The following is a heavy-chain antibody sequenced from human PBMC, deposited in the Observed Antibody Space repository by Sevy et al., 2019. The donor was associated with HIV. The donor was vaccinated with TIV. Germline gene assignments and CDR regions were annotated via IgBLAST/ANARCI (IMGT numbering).Heavy chain of an antibody. V-gene: IGHV3-21*01. CDR2: ISSSSSYI. CDR1: GFTFSSYS. D-gene: IGHD2-2*01. Sequence: GESLKISCAASGFTFSSYSMNWVRQAPGKGLEWVSSISSSSSYIYYADSVKGRFTISRDNAKNSLYLQMNSLRAEDTAVYYCARDRGSTRLDPWGQGTLVTVSS. J-gene: IGHJ5*02. CDR3: ARDRGSTRLDP.